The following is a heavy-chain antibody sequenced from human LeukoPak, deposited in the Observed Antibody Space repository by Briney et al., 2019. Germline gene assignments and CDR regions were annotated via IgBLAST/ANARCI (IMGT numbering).Heavy chain of an antibody. CDR2: KKQDGSEK. J-gene: IGHJ4*02. V-gene: IGHV3-7*01. CDR3: ARRPYYYGSGSYYNVPYYFDY. CDR1: GFTFSSYW. D-gene: IGHD3-10*01. Sequence: GGSLRLSCAVSGFTFSSYWMSWVRQAPGKGQERVANKKQDGSEKYYVDSVKGRFAIYRDNAKNSQYLQMNSLRAEDTAVYYCARRPYYYGSGSYYNVPYYFDYWGQGTLVTVSS.